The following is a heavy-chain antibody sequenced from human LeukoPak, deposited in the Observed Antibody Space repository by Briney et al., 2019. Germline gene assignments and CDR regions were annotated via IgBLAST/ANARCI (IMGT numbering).Heavy chain of an antibody. V-gene: IGHV1-18*01. D-gene: IGHD3-9*01. CDR2: ISAYNGNT. CDR3: AREGPHRLVIKDYSYYMDV. CDR1: GYTFTSYG. J-gene: IGHJ6*03. Sequence: ASVKVSCKASGYTFTSYGISWVRQAPGQGLEWMGWISAYNGNTNYAQKLQGRVTMTTDTSTKTAYMELRSLRSDDTAVYYCAREGPHRLVIKDYSYYMDVWGKGTTVTVSS.